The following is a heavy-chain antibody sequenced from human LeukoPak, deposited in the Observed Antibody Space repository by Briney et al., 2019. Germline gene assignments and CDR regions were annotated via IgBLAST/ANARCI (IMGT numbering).Heavy chain of an antibody. CDR2: IKSKTDGGTT. CDR1: GFTFSNAW. D-gene: IGHD6-13*01. V-gene: IGHV3-15*07. J-gene: IGHJ4*02. Sequence: GGSLRLSCAASGFTFSNAWMNWVRKAPGKGLEWVGRIKSKTDGGTTDYAAPVKGRFTISRDDSKNTLYLQMNSLRAEDTAVYYCARDLSPYGIAAAGTLDYWGQGTLVTVSS. CDR3: ARDLSPYGIAAAGTLDY.